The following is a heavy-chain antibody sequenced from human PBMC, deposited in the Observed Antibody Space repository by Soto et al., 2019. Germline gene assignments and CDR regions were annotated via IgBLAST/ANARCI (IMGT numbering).Heavy chain of an antibody. CDR3: ARQHYYDSSGYYTWN. J-gene: IGHJ4*02. V-gene: IGHV4-39*01. Sequence: SETLSLTCSVSGGSIRSNIYYWGWIRHPPGKGLEWSATVHYSGSTYYTPSLKNRVTISANTSNNQFSLRLNSVTAADTAVYYCARQHYYDSSGYYTWNWGQGTLVTVS. CDR1: GGSIRSNIYY. CDR2: VHYSGST. D-gene: IGHD3-22*01.